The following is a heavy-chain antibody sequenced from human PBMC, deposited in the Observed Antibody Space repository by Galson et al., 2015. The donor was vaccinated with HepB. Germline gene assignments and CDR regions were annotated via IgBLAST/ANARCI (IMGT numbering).Heavy chain of an antibody. Sequence: SLRLSCAASGFSFNDYGLHWVRQAPGKGLEWLSVIWRDEGSNKYHADSVKGRFIVSRDNSKRTLYLQMNSLKVEDTAIYYCATERRHNTGWFALDSWGQGALVTVSS. J-gene: IGHJ4*02. V-gene: IGHV3-33*01. CDR2: IWRDEGSNK. D-gene: IGHD6-19*01. CDR3: ATERRHNTGWFALDS. CDR1: GFSFNDYG.